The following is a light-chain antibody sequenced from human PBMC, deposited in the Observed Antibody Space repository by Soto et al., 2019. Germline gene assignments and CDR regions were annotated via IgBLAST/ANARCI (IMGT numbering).Light chain of an antibody. CDR1: SSDVGGYNY. V-gene: IGLV2-14*03. J-gene: IGLJ1*01. Sequence: QSVLTQPASVSGSPGQSITISCTGTSSDVGGYNYASWYQQHPGKAPILMIYRVTDRPSGVSNRFSASKSGNTASLTISGLQAEDEADYYCGSYTSSSTYVFGTGTKVTVL. CDR2: RVT. CDR3: GSYTSSSTYV.